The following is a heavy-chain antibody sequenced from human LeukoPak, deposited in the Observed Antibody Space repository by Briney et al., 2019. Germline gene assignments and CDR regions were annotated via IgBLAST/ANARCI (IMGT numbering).Heavy chain of an antibody. CDR3: ARLDYDIGY. D-gene: IGHD3-9*01. J-gene: IGHJ4*02. Sequence: ASVKVSCKASGGTFSSYAISWVRQAPEQGLEWMGIINPSGGSTSYAQKFQGRVTMTRDMSTSTVYMELSSLRSEDTAVYYCARLDYDIGYWGQGTLVTVSS. CDR2: INPSGGST. CDR1: GGTFSSYA. V-gene: IGHV1-46*01.